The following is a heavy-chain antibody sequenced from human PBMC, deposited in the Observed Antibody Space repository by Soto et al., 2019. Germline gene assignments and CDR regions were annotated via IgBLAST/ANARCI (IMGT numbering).Heavy chain of an antibody. Sequence: PGGSLRLSCAASGFTFSRFELHWVRQAPGKGLEWISYISSSGSTAYYASCVEGRFTISRDNANNSVYLQMDSLRAEDTALYYCTRAAWFPYLSFYWGQGALVTVSS. CDR3: TRAAWFPYLSFY. D-gene: IGHD3-10*01. CDR1: GFTFSRFE. V-gene: IGHV3-48*03. J-gene: IGHJ4*02. CDR2: ISSSGSTA.